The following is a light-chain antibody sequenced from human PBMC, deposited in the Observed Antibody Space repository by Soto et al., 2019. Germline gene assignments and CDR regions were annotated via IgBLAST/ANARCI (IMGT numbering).Light chain of an antibody. CDR1: QSVSSN. CDR2: GAS. V-gene: IGKV3-15*01. CDR3: QQYNNLYT. J-gene: IGKJ2*01. Sequence: EIVMTQSPSTLSVSPGERATLSCRASQSVSSNLAWYQQQPGQAPRLLIYGASTRATGIPGRFSGSGSGTEFPITISSRRSYDFAVYYFQQYNNLYTFGQGTKLQLK.